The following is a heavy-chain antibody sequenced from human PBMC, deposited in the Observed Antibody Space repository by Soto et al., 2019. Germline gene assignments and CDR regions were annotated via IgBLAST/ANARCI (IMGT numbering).Heavy chain of an antibody. CDR3: ARAGFSYGHLLF. CDR1: GGPIKTGDYY. Sequence: SETLSLTCNVSGGPIKTGDYYWNWIRQPPGKGLEWIGYVFYSGATNYSPSLKSRAAISMDTSKNQFSLSLTSVTAADTAVYYCARAGFSYGHLLFWGQGVRVTVSS. V-gene: IGHV4-30-4*01. CDR2: VFYSGAT. D-gene: IGHD3-10*01. J-gene: IGHJ4*02.